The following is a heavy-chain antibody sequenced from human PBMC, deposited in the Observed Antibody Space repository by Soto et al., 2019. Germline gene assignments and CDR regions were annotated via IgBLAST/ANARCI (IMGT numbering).Heavy chain of an antibody. J-gene: IGHJ6*02. CDR3: ARGGGSSSKSPYYYGMDV. D-gene: IGHD6-13*01. CDR1: GGSFSGYY. CDR2: INHSGST. V-gene: IGHV4-34*01. Sequence: SETLSLTCAVYGGSFSGYYWSWIRQPPGKGLEWIGEINHSGSTNYNPSLKSRVTISVDTSKNQFSLKLSSVTAADTAVYYCARGGGSSSKSPYYYGMDVWGQGTTVTVSS.